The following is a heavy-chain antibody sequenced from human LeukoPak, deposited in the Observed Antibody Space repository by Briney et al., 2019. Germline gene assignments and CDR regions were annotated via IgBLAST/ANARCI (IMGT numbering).Heavy chain of an antibody. CDR3: ARSYYYDSSGYYPHDAFDI. CDR2: INPNSGGT. CDR1: GYTFTGYY. V-gene: IGHV1-2*02. J-gene: IGHJ3*02. Sequence: ASVKVSCKASGYTFTGYYMHWVRQAPGQGLEWMGWINPNSGGTNYAQKFQGRVTMTGDTSISTAYMELSRLRSDDTAVYYCARSYYYDSSGYYPHDAFDIWGQGTMVTVSS. D-gene: IGHD3-22*01.